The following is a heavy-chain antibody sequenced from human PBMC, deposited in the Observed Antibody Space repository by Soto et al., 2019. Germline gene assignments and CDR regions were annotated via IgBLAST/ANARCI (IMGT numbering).Heavy chain of an antibody. CDR1: GFTFSSYT. D-gene: IGHD5-18*01. J-gene: IGHJ3*02. Sequence: EVQLLESGGDLVQPGGSLRLSCAASGFTFSSYTMSWVRQSPGKGLQWVSSIRGSDGKTYYADSVKGRFTISRDNSKSTLYLQRNSVRGEDTAVYFCAKDPGIQGWCDAFDIWGQGTMVTVAS. CDR3: AKDPGIQGWCDAFDI. CDR2: IRGSDGKT. V-gene: IGHV3-23*01.